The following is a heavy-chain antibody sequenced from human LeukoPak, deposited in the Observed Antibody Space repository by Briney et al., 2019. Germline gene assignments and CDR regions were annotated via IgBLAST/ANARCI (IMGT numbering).Heavy chain of an antibody. Sequence: GGSLRLSCAASGFTFSSYGIHWVRQAPGKGLEWVAVISYDGSNKYYADSVKGRFTISRDNSKNTLYLQMNSLRAEDTAVYYCARRAGAYSHPYDYWGQGTLVTVSS. CDR2: ISYDGSNK. D-gene: IGHD4/OR15-4a*01. CDR3: ARRAGAYSHPYDY. CDR1: GFTFSSYG. V-gene: IGHV3-30*03. J-gene: IGHJ4*02.